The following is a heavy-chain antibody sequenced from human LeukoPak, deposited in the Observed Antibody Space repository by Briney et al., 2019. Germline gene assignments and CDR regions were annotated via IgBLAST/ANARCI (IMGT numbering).Heavy chain of an antibody. D-gene: IGHD3-10*01. V-gene: IGHV1-2*02. CDR2: INPNSGGK. CDR3: ARESRGYYVSGNQAGPRAFDI. J-gene: IGHJ3*02. Sequence: GASVKESRKSSGYTFTGYFLHWVRQPPGQGLEWVGWINPNSGGKNYAQKFQGRVTMTRATSISTAYMELRRLRSDDTAVYYCARESRGYYVSGNQAGPRAFDIWGQGTMVTVSS. CDR1: GYTFTGYF.